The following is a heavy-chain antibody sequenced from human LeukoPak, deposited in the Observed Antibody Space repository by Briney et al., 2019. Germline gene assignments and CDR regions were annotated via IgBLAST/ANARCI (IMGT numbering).Heavy chain of an antibody. CDR2: ISGSGGST. D-gene: IGHD6-13*01. CDR3: AKGWAAAEQEIHDY. Sequence: GGSLRLSCAASGFTFSSYAMSWVRQAPGKGLEWVSAISGSGGSTYYADSVKGRFTISRDNSKNTLYLQMNSLRTEDTAVYYCAKGWAAAEQEIHDYWGQGTLVTVSS. J-gene: IGHJ4*02. CDR1: GFTFSSYA. V-gene: IGHV3-23*01.